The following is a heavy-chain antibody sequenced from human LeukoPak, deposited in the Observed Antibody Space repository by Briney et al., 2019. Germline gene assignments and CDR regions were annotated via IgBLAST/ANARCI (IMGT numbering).Heavy chain of an antibody. CDR1: GFTFSSYW. D-gene: IGHD3-3*01. Sequence: PGGSLRLSCAASGFTFSSYWMSWVRQAPGKGLEWVSAISGSGGSTCYADSVKGRFTISRDNSKNTLYLQMNSLRAEDTAVYYCAKGGLDYDFWSGYYPYYYYYMDVWGKGTTVTVSS. CDR3: AKGGLDYDFWSGYYPYYYYYMDV. CDR2: ISGSGGST. V-gene: IGHV3-23*01. J-gene: IGHJ6*03.